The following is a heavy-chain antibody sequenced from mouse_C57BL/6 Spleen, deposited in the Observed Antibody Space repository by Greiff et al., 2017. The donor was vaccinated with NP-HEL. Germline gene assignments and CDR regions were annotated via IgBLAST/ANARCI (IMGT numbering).Heavy chain of an antibody. V-gene: IGHV10-1*01. CDR1: GFSFNTYA. D-gene: IGHD3-2*02. J-gene: IGHJ4*01. Sequence: VQLKESGGGLVQPKGSLKLSCAASGFSFNTYAMNWVRQAPGKGLEWVARIRSKSNNYATYYADSVKDRFTISRDDSESMLYLQMNNLKTEDTAMYYCVRSSGSRAMDYWGQGTSVTVSS. CDR2: IRSKSNNYAT. CDR3: VRSSGSRAMDY.